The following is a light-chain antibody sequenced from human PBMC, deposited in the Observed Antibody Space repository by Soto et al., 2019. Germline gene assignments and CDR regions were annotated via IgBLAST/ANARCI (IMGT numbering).Light chain of an antibody. Sequence: QSVVTQPPSASGTPGQRVTLYCSGSSSNIGSNTVNLYQQHPGTAPKLLIYSNNQRPSGVPDRFSASKSGTSASLAISGLQSEDEADYYCAAWGDSLNGPVFGGGTKLTVL. CDR1: SSNIGSNT. J-gene: IGLJ2*01. CDR3: AAWGDSLNGPV. CDR2: SNN. V-gene: IGLV1-44*01.